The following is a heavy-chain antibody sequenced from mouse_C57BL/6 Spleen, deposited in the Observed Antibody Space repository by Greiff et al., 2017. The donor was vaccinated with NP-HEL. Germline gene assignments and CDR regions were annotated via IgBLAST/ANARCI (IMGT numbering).Heavy chain of an antibody. J-gene: IGHJ2*01. D-gene: IGHD2-4*01. Sequence: EVQLQQSGPELVKPGASVKMSCKASGYTFTDYNMHWVKQSHGKSLEWIGYINPNNGGTSYNQKFKGKATLTVNKSSSTAYMELRSLTSEDSAVYYCAKGYYDEIFFDYWGQGTTLTVSS. V-gene: IGHV1-22*01. CDR3: AKGYYDEIFFDY. CDR1: GYTFTDYN. CDR2: INPNNGGT.